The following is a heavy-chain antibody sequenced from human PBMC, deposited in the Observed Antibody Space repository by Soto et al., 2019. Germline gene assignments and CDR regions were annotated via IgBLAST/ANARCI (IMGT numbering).Heavy chain of an antibody. CDR2: SRNKANGDTT. CDR1: ELTFSDYY. D-gene: IGHD1-20*01. Sequence: EVELVESGGGLVQPGGSLRLSCAAAELTFSDYYMDWVRQAPGEGLEWVARSRNKANGDTTEYAASVRGRFTISRDDSTNSLYLHMNSLKTEDTAVYYCARNNGLNRYFDLWGRGTLVTVSS. J-gene: IGHJ2*01. V-gene: IGHV3-72*01. CDR3: ARNNGLNRYFDL.